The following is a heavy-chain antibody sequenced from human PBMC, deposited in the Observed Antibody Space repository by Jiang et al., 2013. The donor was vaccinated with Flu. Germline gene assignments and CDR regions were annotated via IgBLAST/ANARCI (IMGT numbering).Heavy chain of an antibody. CDR2: ST. D-gene: IGHD3-10*01. J-gene: IGHJ6*02. CDR3: ARATVLITMVRGVIITQNYYYYGMDV. V-gene: IGHV4-61*02. Sequence: STNYNPPSKSRVTISVDTSKNQXSLKLSSVTAADTAVYYCARATVLITMVRGVIITQNYYYYGMDVWGQGTTVTVSS.